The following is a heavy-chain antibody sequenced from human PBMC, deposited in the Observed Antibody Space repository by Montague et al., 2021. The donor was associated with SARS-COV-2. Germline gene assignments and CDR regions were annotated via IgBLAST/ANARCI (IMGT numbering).Heavy chain of an antibody. CDR3: AHRLPAVAAFDY. V-gene: IGHV2-5*02. Sequence: PALVKPTQTLTLTCTFSGFSVSTRTVGVGWIRQPPGKALEWLALIYWDDDKRYSPSLKSRLTITKVTSKNQVVLTMTNMDSVDTATYYCAHRLPAVAAFDYWGQGTLVTVSS. D-gene: IGHD6-6*01. CDR2: IYWDDDK. CDR1: GFSVSTRTVG. J-gene: IGHJ4*02.